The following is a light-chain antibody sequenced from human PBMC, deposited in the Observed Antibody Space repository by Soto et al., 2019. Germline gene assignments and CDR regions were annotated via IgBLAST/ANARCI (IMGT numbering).Light chain of an antibody. V-gene: IGLV1-51*01. CDR1: NSNIGINY. CDR3: GTWDATLNGEV. Sequence: QSVLTQPPSVSAAPGQRVTISCSGSNSNIGINYVSWYQQLPGAAPKLLMYENNKRPSGIPDRFPASKSGTSATLGITGLQTGDEADYYCGTWDATLNGEVFGGGTKLTVL. J-gene: IGLJ2*01. CDR2: ENN.